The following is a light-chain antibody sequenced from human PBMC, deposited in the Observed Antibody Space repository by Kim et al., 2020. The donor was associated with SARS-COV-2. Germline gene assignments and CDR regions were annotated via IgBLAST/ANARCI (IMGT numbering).Light chain of an antibody. CDR2: AAS. V-gene: IGKV1-39*01. Sequence: DIQMTQSPSSLSASVGDRVTITCRTTQSICSHLNWYQQKPGKAPKLLIYAASTLQGGVPSRFSGSGSETDFTLTITSLQPEDFATYYCQQSYSTPFTFGHGTKVDIK. CDR3: QQSYSTPFT. CDR1: QSICSH. J-gene: IGKJ3*01.